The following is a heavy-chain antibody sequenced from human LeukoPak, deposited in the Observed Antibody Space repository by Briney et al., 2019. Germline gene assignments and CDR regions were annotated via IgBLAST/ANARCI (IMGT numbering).Heavy chain of an antibody. CDR3: ASKSTDHGELRFDY. V-gene: IGHV4-59*01. D-gene: IGHD4-17*01. Sequence: GSLRLSCAASGFTFDYYAMHWIRQPPGKGLEWIGYIYYTGTTNYNPSLKSRVTISVDTSKNQFSLKVSSVTAADTGVYYCASKSTDHGELRFDYWGQGTLVTVSS. CDR2: IYYTGTT. J-gene: IGHJ4*02. CDR1: GFTFDYYA.